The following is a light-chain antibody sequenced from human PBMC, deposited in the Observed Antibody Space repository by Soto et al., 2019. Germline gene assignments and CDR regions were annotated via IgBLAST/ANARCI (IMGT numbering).Light chain of an antibody. CDR1: XSTFGSNA. CDR2: DND. J-gene: IGLJ2*01. Sequence: QSVLTQPPSASGTPGQRVAISCSXSXSTFGSNAVNWYQQXPGTAPKLLIYDNDQRPSGVPDRFSGSKSGTSASLAISGLQXDDAADYYCAAWDDSLNGPVFGGGTQLTVL. V-gene: IGLV1-44*01. CDR3: AAWDDSLNGPV.